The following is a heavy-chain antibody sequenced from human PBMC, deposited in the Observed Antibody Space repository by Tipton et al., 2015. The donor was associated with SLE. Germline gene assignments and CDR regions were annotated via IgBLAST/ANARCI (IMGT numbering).Heavy chain of an antibody. CDR2: LYIYGTT. D-gene: IGHD5-24*01. V-gene: IGHV4-4*07. CDR3: ARDPPDLDNSFDL. CDR1: GGSLHSHF. Sequence: TLSLTCTLSGGSLHSHFWNWFRQPAGKGLEWIGRLYIYGTTSYNPSLQSRVTMSLDTSKNQFSLKLSSVTAADTAVYYCARDPPDLDNSFDLWGQGTLVTVSS. J-gene: IGHJ3*01.